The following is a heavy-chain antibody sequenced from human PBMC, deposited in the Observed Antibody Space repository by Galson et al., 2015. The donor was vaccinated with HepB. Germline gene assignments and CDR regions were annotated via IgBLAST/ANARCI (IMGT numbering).Heavy chain of an antibody. CDR1: GGTFSSYA. V-gene: IGHV1-69*04. CDR3: ARDVGLAAAGKPYYYYYMDV. D-gene: IGHD6-13*01. Sequence: QSGAEVKKPGASVKVSCKASGGTFSSYAISWVRQAPGQGLEWMGRIIPILGIANYAQKFQGRVTITVDKSTSTAYMELSSLRSEDTAVYYCARDVGLAAAGKPYYYYYMDVWGKGTTVTVSS. J-gene: IGHJ6*03. CDR2: IIPILGIA.